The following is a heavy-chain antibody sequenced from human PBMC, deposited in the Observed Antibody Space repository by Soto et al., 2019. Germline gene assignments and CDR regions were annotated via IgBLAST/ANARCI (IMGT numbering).Heavy chain of an antibody. CDR3: ARAWFGESSWFDP. CDR1: GGSITIGGYC. D-gene: IGHD3-10*01. CDR2: ICHSGNT. V-gene: IGHV4-30-2*01. J-gene: IGHJ5*02. Sequence: QLQLQESGSGLVKPSQTLSLTCTVSGGSITIGGYCWSWIRQPPGQGLEWIGYICHSGNTYYNPSLKSRVTTSLDRSKNQFSLNLSSVTAADTAVYYCARAWFGESSWFDPWGQGTLVTVSS.